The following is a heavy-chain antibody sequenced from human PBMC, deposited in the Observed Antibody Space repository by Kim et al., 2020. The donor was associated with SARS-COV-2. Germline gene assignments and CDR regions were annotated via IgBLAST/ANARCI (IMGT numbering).Heavy chain of an antibody. D-gene: IGHD5-12*01. J-gene: IGHJ5*02. CDR1: GGSFSGHY. Sequence: SETLSLTCAVYGGSFSGHYWSWIRQPPGKGLEWIGEINHSGSTNYNPSLKSRVTISVDTSKNQFSLKLSSVTAADTAVYYCARGFPHEWLWASIPPGWFDPWGQGTLVTVSS. CDR2: INHSGST. CDR3: ARGFPHEWLWASIPPGWFDP. V-gene: IGHV4-34*01.